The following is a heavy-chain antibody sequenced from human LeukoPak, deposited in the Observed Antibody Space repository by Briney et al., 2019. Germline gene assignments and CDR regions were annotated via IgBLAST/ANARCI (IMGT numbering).Heavy chain of an antibody. D-gene: IGHD2-15*01. CDR2: INPNSGGT. CDR3: ARDLDSTRVAATDFDY. J-gene: IGHJ4*02. Sequence: ASVTVSCKASGYTFTGYYMHWVRQAPGQGLEWMGWINPNSGGTNYAQKFQGRVTMTRDTSISTAYMELSSLRSEDTAVYYCARDLDSTRVAATDFDYWGQGTLVTVSS. CDR1: GYTFTGYY. V-gene: IGHV1-2*02.